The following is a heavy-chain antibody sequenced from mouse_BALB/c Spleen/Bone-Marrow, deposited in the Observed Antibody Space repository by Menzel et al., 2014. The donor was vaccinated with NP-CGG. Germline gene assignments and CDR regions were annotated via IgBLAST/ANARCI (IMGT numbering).Heavy chain of an antibody. V-gene: IGHV1-4*01. CDR3: ARGGLRLPYAMDY. CDR2: INPSSGYT. J-gene: IGHJ4*01. CDR1: GYTLTSYT. D-gene: IGHD1-2*01. Sequence: VQLQQSGAELARPGASVKMSCKASGYTLTSYTIHWVKQRPGQGLEWIGYINPSSGYTNYNQKFKDKSTLTADTSSSSAYMQLSSLTSEDSAVYCCARGGLRLPYAMDYWGQGTSVTVSS.